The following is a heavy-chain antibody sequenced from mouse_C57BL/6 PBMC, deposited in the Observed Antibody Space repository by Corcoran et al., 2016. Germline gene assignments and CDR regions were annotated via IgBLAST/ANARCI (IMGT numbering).Heavy chain of an antibody. V-gene: IGHV1-26*01. Sequence: EVQLQQSGPELVKPGASVKISCKASGYTFTDYYMNWVKQSHGKSLEWIGDINPNNGGTSYNQKFKGKATLTVDKSSSTAYMELRSLTSEDSAVYYCARYYYGLMDYWGQGTSVTVSS. CDR3: ARYYYGLMDY. J-gene: IGHJ4*01. CDR2: INPNNGGT. CDR1: GYTFTDYY. D-gene: IGHD1-1*01.